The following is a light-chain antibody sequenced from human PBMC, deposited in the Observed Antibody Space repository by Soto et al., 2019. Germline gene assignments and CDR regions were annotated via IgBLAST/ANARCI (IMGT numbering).Light chain of an antibody. CDR3: QHRSNWPPWT. CDR1: QSVSTY. Sequence: EIVLTQSPATLSLSPGERATLSCRASQSVSTYLAWDQQKPGQAPRLLIFDASNRATGIPARFSGSGSGTDFTLTISSLEPDDFAVYYCQHRSNWPPWTFGQGTKVEIK. V-gene: IGKV3-11*01. J-gene: IGKJ1*01. CDR2: DAS.